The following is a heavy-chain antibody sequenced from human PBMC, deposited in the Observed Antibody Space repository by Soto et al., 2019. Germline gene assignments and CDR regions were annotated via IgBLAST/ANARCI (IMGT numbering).Heavy chain of an antibody. J-gene: IGHJ4*02. V-gene: IGHV3-7*01. CDR3: ARGFCGGSCYSV. CDR1: GFSFSTYW. D-gene: IGHD2-15*01. CDR2: IKQDGGEI. Sequence: PGGSLILSCAASGFSFSTYWMTWVRQAPGKGLEWVANIKQDGGEIYYVDSVKGRFTISRDNAKNSLYLQMNSLRAEDTAVYYCARGFCGGSCYSVWGPGTLVTVPQ.